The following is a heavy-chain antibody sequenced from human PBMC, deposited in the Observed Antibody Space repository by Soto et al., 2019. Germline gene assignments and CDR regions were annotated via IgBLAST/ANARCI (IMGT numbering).Heavy chain of an antibody. CDR1: GFTFDDYA. D-gene: IGHD3-22*01. Sequence: EVQLVESGGGLVQPGRSLRLSCAASGFTFDDYAMHWVRQAPGKGLEWVSGISWNSGSIGYADSVKDRFTISRDNAKNSLYLQMNSLRAEDTALYYCAKGLTYYYDSSAFDAFDIWGQGTMVTVSS. CDR3: AKGLTYYYDSSAFDAFDI. CDR2: ISWNSGSI. V-gene: IGHV3-9*01. J-gene: IGHJ3*02.